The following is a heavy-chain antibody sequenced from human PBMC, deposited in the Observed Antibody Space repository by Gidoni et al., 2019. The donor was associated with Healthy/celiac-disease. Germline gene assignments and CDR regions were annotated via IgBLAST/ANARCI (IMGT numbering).Heavy chain of an antibody. D-gene: IGHD6-13*01. V-gene: IGHV3-30*18. Sequence: QVQLVESGGGVVQPGRSLRLSCAASGFTFSSYGMHWVRQAPGKGLEWVAVISYDGSNKYYADSVKGRFTISRDNSKNTLYLQMNSLRAEDTAVYYCAKEEGKAPTSFDYWGQGTLVTVSS. CDR2: ISYDGSNK. J-gene: IGHJ4*02. CDR1: GFTFSSYG. CDR3: AKEEGKAPTSFDY.